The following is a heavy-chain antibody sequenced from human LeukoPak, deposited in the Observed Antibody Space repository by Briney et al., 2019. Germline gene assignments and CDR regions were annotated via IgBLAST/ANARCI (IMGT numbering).Heavy chain of an antibody. CDR3: ARAATPWGPYYFDH. D-gene: IGHD2-15*01. CDR2: ISSNGDTT. CDR1: GFSFNNYV. J-gene: IGHJ4*02. V-gene: IGHV3-64*01. Sequence: GGSLRLSCAASGFSFNNYVMHWVRQAPGKGLEYVSAISSNGDTTYYASSVKGRFTISRDNSKNTLYLQLGSLRAEDMAVYYCARAATPWGPYYFDHWGQGTLVTVSS.